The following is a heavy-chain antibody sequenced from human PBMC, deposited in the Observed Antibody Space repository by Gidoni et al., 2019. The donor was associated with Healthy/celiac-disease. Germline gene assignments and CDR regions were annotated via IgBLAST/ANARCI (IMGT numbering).Heavy chain of an antibody. CDR3: VTRAGETYYYDSSGYYRVDYFDY. Sequence: GRTRNKANSYTTEYAASVKGRFTISRDDSKNSLYLQMNSLKTEDTAVYYCVTRAGETYYYDSSGYYRVDYFDYWGQGTLVTVSS. V-gene: IGHV3-72*01. J-gene: IGHJ4*02. CDR2: TRNKANSYTT. D-gene: IGHD3-22*01.